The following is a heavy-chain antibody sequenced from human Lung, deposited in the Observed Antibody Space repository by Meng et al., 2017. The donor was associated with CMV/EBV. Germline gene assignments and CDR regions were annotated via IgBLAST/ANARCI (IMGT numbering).Heavy chain of an antibody. CDR3: ATVGWTRTIDY. V-gene: IGHV1-8*01. J-gene: IGHJ4*02. Sequence: ASVKVSCKASGYTFTSYDINWVRQATGQGLEWMGWVNPNSGNTGYAQKFQGRVTMTRNTSISTAYMELSSLRSEDTAVYYCATVGWTRTIDYWGQGTLVNVSS. D-gene: IGHD1-26*01. CDR2: VNPNSGNT. CDR1: GYTFTSYD.